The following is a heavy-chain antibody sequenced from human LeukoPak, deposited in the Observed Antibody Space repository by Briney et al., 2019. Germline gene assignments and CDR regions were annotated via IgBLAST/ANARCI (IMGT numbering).Heavy chain of an antibody. CDR1: GFXXXSYW. V-gene: IGHV3-7*01. CDR3: ARESKAAFDI. J-gene: IGHJ3*02. Sequence: LXLXXXXSGFXXXSYWMSWVRQAPGRGLEWVANIKQDGSEKYYVDSVKGRFTISRDNAKNSLYLQMNSLRAEDTAVYYCARESKAAFDIWGQGTMVTVSS. CDR2: IKQDGSEK.